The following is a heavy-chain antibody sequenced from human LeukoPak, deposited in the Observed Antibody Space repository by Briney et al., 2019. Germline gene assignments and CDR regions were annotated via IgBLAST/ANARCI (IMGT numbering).Heavy chain of an antibody. V-gene: IGHV4-39*01. CDR3: ARQESVRYFDWFPLGAWFDP. Sequence: PSETLSLTCTVSGGSISSSSYYWGWIRQPPGKGLEWIGSIYYSGSTYYNPSLKSRVTISVDTSKNQFSLKLSSVTAADTAAYYCARQESVRYFDWFPLGAWFDPWGQGPLVTVSS. D-gene: IGHD3-9*01. CDR1: GGSISSSSYY. CDR2: IYYSGST. J-gene: IGHJ5*02.